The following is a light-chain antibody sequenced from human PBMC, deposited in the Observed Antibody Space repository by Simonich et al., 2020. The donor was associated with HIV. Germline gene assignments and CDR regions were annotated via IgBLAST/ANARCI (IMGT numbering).Light chain of an antibody. Sequence: EIVMTQSPATLSVSPGERAPLSCRASQSVSRNLAWYQPKHGKAPRRLIHVASTRATGIPARFSGSGSGTEFTLTISSLEPEDFAVYYCQHRGAFGPGTKVDIK. J-gene: IGKJ3*01. CDR1: QSVSRN. CDR2: VAS. CDR3: QHRGA. V-gene: IGKV3-15*01.